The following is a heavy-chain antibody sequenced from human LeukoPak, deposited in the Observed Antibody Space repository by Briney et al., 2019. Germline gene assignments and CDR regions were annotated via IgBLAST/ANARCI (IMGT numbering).Heavy chain of an antibody. CDR3: ARDYLAAPAY. Sequence: ASVRVSCKASGYTFSSYGINWVRQAPGQRLEWMGWISPLSGNTDYAQNFQGRVTMTTDTSSSTAYMELRSLRSDDTAIYYCARDYLAAPAYWGQGTLVTVSS. D-gene: IGHD6-6*01. CDR2: ISPLSGNT. CDR1: GYTFSSYG. V-gene: IGHV1-18*01. J-gene: IGHJ4*02.